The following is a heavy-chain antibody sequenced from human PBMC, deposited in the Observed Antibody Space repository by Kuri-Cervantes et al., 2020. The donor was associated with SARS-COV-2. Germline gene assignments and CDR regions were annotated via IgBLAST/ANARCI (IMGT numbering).Heavy chain of an antibody. CDR2: TYDSGST. Sequence: SETLSLTCKVSGGSVSSGSYFWSWIRQPPGNGLEWIGYTYDSGSTNYNPSLKSRVTISVDTSKNQFSLKLRSVPAADTAVYYCARVGPPYYYESSGSRAYFQHWGQGALVTVSS. J-gene: IGHJ1*01. D-gene: IGHD3-22*01. CDR3: ARVGPPYYYESSGSRAYFQH. V-gene: IGHV4-61*01. CDR1: GGSVSSGSYF.